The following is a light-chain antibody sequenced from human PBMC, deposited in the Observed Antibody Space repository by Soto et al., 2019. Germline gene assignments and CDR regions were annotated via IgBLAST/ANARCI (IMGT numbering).Light chain of an antibody. CDR3: QQYGSSPET. J-gene: IGKJ1*01. CDR1: QSVISSY. V-gene: IGKV3-20*01. Sequence: NVVTPASSPPFLFSGGRTPLSFRGSQSVISSYVAWYQQRPGQAPRLLIYGASSRATGIPDRFSGSGSGTDSTLTISRLEPEDFAVYYCQQYGSSPETFGQGTKVDIK. CDR2: GAS.